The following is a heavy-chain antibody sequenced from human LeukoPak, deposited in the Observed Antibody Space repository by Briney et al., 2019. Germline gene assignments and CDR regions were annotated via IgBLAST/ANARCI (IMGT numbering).Heavy chain of an antibody. Sequence: PSQTLSLTCTVSGGSISSGGYYWSWIRQHPGKGLEWIGYIYYSGSTYYNPSLKSRVTISVDTSKNQFSLKLSSVTAADTAVYYCARHVSVLGYCSSTSCYTVGMDVWGQGTTVTVSS. J-gene: IGHJ6*02. V-gene: IGHV4-31*03. CDR3: ARHVSVLGYCSSTSCYTVGMDV. CDR2: IYYSGST. D-gene: IGHD2-2*02. CDR1: GGSISSGGYY.